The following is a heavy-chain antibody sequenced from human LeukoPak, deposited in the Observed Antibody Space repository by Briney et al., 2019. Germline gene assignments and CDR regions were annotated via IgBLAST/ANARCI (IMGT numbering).Heavy chain of an antibody. Sequence: GGSLRLSCAASGFTVSSNYMSWVRQAPGKGLECVGRIKSKTDGGTTDYAAPVKGRFTISRDDSKNTLYLQMNSLKTEDTAVYYCTTVEMATIYYFDYWGQGTLVTVSS. J-gene: IGHJ4*02. D-gene: IGHD5-24*01. V-gene: IGHV3-15*01. CDR3: TTVEMATIYYFDY. CDR2: IKSKTDGGTT. CDR1: GFTVSSNY.